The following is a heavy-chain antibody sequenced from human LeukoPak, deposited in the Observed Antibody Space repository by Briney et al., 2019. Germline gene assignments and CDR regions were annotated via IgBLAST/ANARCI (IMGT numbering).Heavy chain of an antibody. D-gene: IGHD3-10*01. Sequence: SQTLSLTCTVSGGSISSGDYYWSWIRQPPGKGLEWIGYIYYSGSTYYNPSLKSRVSISVDTSKNQFSLKLSPVTAADTAVYYCALGLYGSGSYYFDYWGQGTLVTVSS. CDR2: IYYSGST. V-gene: IGHV4-30-4*01. CDR1: GGSISSGDYY. J-gene: IGHJ4*02. CDR3: ALGLYGSGSYYFDY.